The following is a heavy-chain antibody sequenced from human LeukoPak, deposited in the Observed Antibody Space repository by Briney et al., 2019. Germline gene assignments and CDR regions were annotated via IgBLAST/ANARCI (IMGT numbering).Heavy chain of an antibody. D-gene: IGHD3-9*01. CDR2: IYSGGST. CDR3: ARVRVDILTGTDAFDI. J-gene: IGHJ3*02. V-gene: IGHV3-66*01. CDR1: GFTVSSNY. Sequence: QAGGSLRLSCAASGFTVSSNYMSWVRQAPGKGLEGVSVIYSGGSTYYADSVKGRFTISRDNSKNTLYLQMNSLRAEDTAVYYCARVRVDILTGTDAFDIWGQGTMVTVSS.